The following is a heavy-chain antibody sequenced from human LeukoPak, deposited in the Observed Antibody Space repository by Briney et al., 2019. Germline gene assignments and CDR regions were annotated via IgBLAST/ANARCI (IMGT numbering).Heavy chain of an antibody. V-gene: IGHV4-59*08. CDR1: GGSISSYN. CDR3: ARGPDWFDP. J-gene: IGHJ5*02. CDR2: IYYSGST. Sequence: PSETLSLTCTVSGGSISSYNWSWIRQPPGKGLDWIGYIYYSGSTYYNPSLKSRVTISVDTSKNQFSLKLSSVTAADTAVYYCARGPDWFDPWGQGTLVTVSS.